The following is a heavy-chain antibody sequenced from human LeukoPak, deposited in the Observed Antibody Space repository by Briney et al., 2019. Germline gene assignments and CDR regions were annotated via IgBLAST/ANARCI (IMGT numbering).Heavy chain of an antibody. D-gene: IGHD6-13*01. CDR3: ARRVHSSSWSSYFDY. Sequence: SGTLSLTCAVSGGSISSSNWWSWVRQPPGKGLEWIGEIYHSGSTNYNPSLKSRVTISVDESKNQFFLKLSSVTATDTAVYYCARRVHSSSWSSYFDYWGQETLVTVSS. CDR2: IYHSGST. V-gene: IGHV4-4*02. J-gene: IGHJ4*02. CDR1: GGSISSSNW.